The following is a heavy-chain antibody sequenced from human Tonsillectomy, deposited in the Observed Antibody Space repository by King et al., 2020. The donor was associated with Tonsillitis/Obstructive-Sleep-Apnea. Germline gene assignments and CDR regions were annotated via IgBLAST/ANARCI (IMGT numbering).Heavy chain of an antibody. Sequence: VQLQQWGAGLLKPSETLSLTCAVYGGSFSGSYWSWIRQPPGKGLEWIGEINHSGSTNYNPCLKSRVTISVDTSKNQFSLKVSSVTAADTAVYYCARGEIVVVPAAQVYYYYMDVWGKGTTVTVSS. CDR3: ARGEIVVVPAAQVYYYYMDV. V-gene: IGHV4-34*01. D-gene: IGHD2-2*01. J-gene: IGHJ6*03. CDR2: INHSGST. CDR1: GGSFSGSY.